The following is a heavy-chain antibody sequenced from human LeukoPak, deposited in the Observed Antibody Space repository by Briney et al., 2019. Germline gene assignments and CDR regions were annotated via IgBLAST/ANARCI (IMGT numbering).Heavy chain of an antibody. D-gene: IGHD3-10*01. J-gene: IGHJ4*02. V-gene: IGHV3-23*01. Sequence: GGSLRLSCAASGFTFSSYAMSWVRQAPGKGLEWVSAISGSGGSTYYADSVKGRFTISRDNSKNTLYLQMNSLRAEDTAVYYCAKDGRGPVVRLVTDFDYWGQGTLVTVSS. CDR3: AKDGRGPVVRLVTDFDY. CDR2: ISGSGGST. CDR1: GFTFSSYA.